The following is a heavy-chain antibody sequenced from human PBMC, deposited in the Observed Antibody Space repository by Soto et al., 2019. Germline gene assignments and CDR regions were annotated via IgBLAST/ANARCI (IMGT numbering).Heavy chain of an antibody. D-gene: IGHD3-9*01. Sequence: GESLKISCKGSGYSFTSYWIGWVRQMPGKGLEWMGIIYPGDSDTRYSPSFQGQVTISADKSISTAYLQWSSLKASDTAMYYCARQGPYDILTGYYKDNWFDPWGQGTLVTVSS. V-gene: IGHV5-51*01. J-gene: IGHJ5*02. CDR2: IYPGDSDT. CDR3: ARQGPYDILTGYYKDNWFDP. CDR1: GYSFTSYW.